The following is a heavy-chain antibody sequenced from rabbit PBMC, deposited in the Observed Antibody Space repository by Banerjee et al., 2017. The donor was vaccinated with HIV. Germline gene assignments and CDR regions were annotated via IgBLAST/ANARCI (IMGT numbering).Heavy chain of an antibody. CDR3: TRDPYCTDGVALQL. V-gene: IGHV1S45*01. D-gene: IGHD6-1*01. J-gene: IGHJ4*01. CDR2: INTSSGNT. CDR1: GFSFSNKYV. Sequence: QEQLEESGGGLVQPEGSLTLTCTASGFSFSNKYVMCWVRQAPGKGLEWIACINTSSGNTVYATWAKGRFTISKTSSTTVTLQMTSLTAADTATYFCTRDPYCTDGVALQLWGQGTLVTVS.